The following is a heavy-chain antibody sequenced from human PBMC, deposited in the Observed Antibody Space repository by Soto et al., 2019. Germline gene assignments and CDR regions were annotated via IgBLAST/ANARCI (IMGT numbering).Heavy chain of an antibody. CDR1: GFTVSSNY. Sequence: QTGGSLRLSCAASGFTVSSNYMSWVRQAPGKGLEWVSVIYSGGSTYYANSVKGRFTISRDNSKNTLYLQMNSLRAEDTAVYYCASRGDRYCDSSGYSLRYGMDVWGQGTTVTVSS. J-gene: IGHJ6*02. CDR3: ASRGDRYCDSSGYSLRYGMDV. CDR2: IYSGGST. D-gene: IGHD3-22*01. V-gene: IGHV3-53*01.